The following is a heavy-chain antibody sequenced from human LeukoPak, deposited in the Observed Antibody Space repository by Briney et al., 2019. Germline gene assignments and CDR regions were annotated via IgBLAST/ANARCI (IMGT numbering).Heavy chain of an antibody. Sequence: SDTLSLTCTVSGGSISSYYWSWIRQPPGKGLEWIGYIYYSGSTNYNPSLKSRVTISVDTSKNQFSLKLSSVTAADTAVYYCARLVAYCSGGSCHDSYYYYYGMDVWGQGTTVTVSS. CDR1: GGSISSYY. CDR2: IYYSGST. CDR3: ARLVAYCSGGSCHDSYYYYYGMDV. D-gene: IGHD2-15*01. J-gene: IGHJ6*02. V-gene: IGHV4-59*01.